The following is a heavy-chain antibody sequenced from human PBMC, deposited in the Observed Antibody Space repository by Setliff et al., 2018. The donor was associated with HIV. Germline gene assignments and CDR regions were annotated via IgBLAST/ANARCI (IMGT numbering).Heavy chain of an antibody. CDR3: ARGVLITFGYQNWFDP. D-gene: IGHD3-16*01. J-gene: IGHJ5*02. Sequence: ASVKVSCKASGYTFTSYSISWVRRAPGQGLEWMGWISPYNGNTDYAQNFQGRVTMTTDTSTSTVYMELRSLISDDTAVYYCARGVLITFGYQNWFDPWGQGTLVTVSS. CDR2: ISPYNGNT. CDR1: GYTFTSYS. V-gene: IGHV1-18*01.